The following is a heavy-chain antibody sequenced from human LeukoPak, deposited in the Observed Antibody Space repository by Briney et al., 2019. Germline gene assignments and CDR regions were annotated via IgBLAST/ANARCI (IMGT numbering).Heavy chain of an antibody. D-gene: IGHD2-15*01. CDR3: ARDAYCSGGSCYHHEYYYYMDV. V-gene: IGHV1-69*05. CDR2: IIPIFGTA. J-gene: IGHJ6*03. Sequence: SVKVSCKASVGTFSSYAISWVREAPGQALEWMGGIIPIFGTANYAQKFPGRVTITTDESTSTAYMELSSLRSEDTAVYYCARDAYCSGGSCYHHEYYYYMDVWGKGTTVTVSS. CDR1: VGTFSSYA.